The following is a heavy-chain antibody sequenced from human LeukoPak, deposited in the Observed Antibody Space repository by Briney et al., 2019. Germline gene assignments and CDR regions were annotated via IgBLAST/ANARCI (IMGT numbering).Heavy chain of an antibody. V-gene: IGHV3-23*01. CDR2: ISGGGDST. CDR3: VTEGLDY. CDR1: GFTFSSFA. J-gene: IGHJ4*02. Sequence: GGSLRLSCTTSGFTFSSFALNWVRQAPGKGLEWVSSISGGGDSTYADSVKGRFAISRDHSKNTLYLQMNSLRADDTAVYYCVTEGLDYWGQGTLVTVSS.